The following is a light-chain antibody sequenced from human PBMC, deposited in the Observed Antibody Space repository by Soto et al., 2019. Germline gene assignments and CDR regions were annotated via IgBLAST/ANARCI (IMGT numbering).Light chain of an antibody. V-gene: IGKV3-11*01. CDR3: QKRSNWPLT. Sequence: ELVMTQSPATLSLSPGDGVTLSCRAGQSVRSNLAWYQQKTGQAPRLLIYGESTRATGIPDRLSGSGSGTDLNLTISRLEPEDFAVYYCQKRSNWPLTCGGGTKVDIK. J-gene: IGKJ4*01. CDR2: GES. CDR1: QSVRSN.